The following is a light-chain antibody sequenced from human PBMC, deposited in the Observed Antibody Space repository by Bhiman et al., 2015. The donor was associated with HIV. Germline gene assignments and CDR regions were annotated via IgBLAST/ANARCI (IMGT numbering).Light chain of an antibody. CDR3: AAWDDSLSGYV. J-gene: IGLJ1*01. CDR1: SSNIGSNY. CDR2: GTN. Sequence: QSVLTQPPSASGTPGQRVTISCSGSSSNIGSNYVYWYQLLPGATPKLLIYGTNQRPSGVPDRFSGSKSGSSASLAISGLRSEDEGDYYCAAWDDSLSGYVFGGGTKVTVL. V-gene: IGLV1-47*01.